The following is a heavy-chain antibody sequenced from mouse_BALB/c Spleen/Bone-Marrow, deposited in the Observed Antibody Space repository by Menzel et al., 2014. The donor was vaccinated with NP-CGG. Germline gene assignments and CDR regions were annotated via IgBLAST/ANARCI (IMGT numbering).Heavy chain of an antibody. J-gene: IGHJ1*01. CDR3: VRDYYGSYFDV. D-gene: IGHD1-1*01. CDR2: IWTGGGS. Sequence: VKLVESGPGLVAPPQSLSITCTVSGFSLTSYDISWIRRPPGKGLEWLGVIWTGGGSNYNSAFMSRLSISKDNSKSQVFLKMNSLQTDDTAIYYCVRDYYGSYFDVWGAGTTVTVSS. CDR1: GFSLTSYD. V-gene: IGHV2-9-2*01.